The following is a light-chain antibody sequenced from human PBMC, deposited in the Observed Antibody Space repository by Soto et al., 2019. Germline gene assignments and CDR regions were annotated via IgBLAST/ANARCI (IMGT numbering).Light chain of an antibody. CDR1: ETLSNSF. Sequence: EIVLTQSPGTLSLSPGERATLSCRASETLSNSFIAWYQQKPGQAPRLLIYGSSNRADGIPERFSGSASGPDFTLTISSLEPEDFAIYYCQLYVSSSWMFGQGTKVDIK. J-gene: IGKJ1*01. CDR3: QLYVSSSWM. V-gene: IGKV3-20*01. CDR2: GSS.